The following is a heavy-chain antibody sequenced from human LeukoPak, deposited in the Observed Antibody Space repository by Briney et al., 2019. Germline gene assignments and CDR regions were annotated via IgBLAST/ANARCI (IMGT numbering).Heavy chain of an antibody. CDR2: IKHDGSEK. CDR3: ARALGNSTGDY. J-gene: IGHJ4*02. V-gene: IGHV3-7*04. Sequence: PGGSLRPSCAASGFTFNIFWMSWVRQAPGKGLEWVANIKHDGSEKYYGDSVRGRFTISRDNAKNSLILQMNSLRGEDTAVYYCARALGNSTGDYWGQGTLVTVSS. D-gene: IGHD7-27*01. CDR1: GFTFNIFW.